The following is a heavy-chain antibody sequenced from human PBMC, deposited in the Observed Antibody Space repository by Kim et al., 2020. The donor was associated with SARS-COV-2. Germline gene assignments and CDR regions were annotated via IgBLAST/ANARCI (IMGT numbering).Heavy chain of an antibody. CDR3: ARENSDSTQLSPFDP. CDR1: GYTFTSYY. CDR2: INPSGGST. J-gene: IGHJ5*02. D-gene: IGHD3-22*01. V-gene: IGHV1-46*01. Sequence: ASVKVSCKASGYTFTSYYMHWVRQAPGQGLEWMGIINPSGGSTSYAQKFQGRVTMTRDTSTSTVYMELSSLRSEDTAVYYCARENSDSTQLSPFDPWGQGTLVTVSS.